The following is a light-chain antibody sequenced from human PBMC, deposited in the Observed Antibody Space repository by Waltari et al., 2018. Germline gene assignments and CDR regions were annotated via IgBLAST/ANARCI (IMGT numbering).Light chain of an antibody. V-gene: IGKV3-20*01. CDR3: QKYCSSPTT. CDR1: QSVRHYY. CDR2: AAS. Sequence: EIVLTQSPDTLSLSPGERATLSCWARQSVRHYYFAWYQQKPGQAPRLLISAASTRAAGIPDRFSARGSGTDFTLNISRLEPEEFAVYYCQKYCSSPTTFGQGTKLEI. J-gene: IGKJ2*01.